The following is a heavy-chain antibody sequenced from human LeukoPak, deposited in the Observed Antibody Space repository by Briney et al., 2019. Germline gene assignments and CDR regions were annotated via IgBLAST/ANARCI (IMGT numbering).Heavy chain of an antibody. J-gene: IGHJ4*02. V-gene: IGHV3-33*01. Sequence: GGSLRLSCAASGFTFSSYGMHWVRQAPGKGLEWVAVIWYDGSNKYYADSVKGRFTISRDNSKNTLYLQMNSLRAEDTAVYYCARGPILYYHDSSGYVQFDYWGQGTLVTVSS. CDR3: ARGPILYYHDSSGYVQFDY. D-gene: IGHD3-22*01. CDR1: GFTFSSYG. CDR2: IWYDGSNK.